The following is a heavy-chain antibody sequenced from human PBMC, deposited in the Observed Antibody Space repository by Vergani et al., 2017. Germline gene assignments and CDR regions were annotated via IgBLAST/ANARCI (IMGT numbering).Heavy chain of an antibody. CDR1: GFTFSSYA. CDR3: TTMTTVTTVFDDY. J-gene: IGHJ4*02. CDR2: ISGSGGST. Sequence: EVQLLESGGGLVQPGGSLRLSCAASGFTFSSYAMSWVRQAPGKGLEWVSAISGSGGSTYYADSVKGRFTISRDNSKNTLYLQMNSLKTEDTAVYYCTTMTTVTTVFDDYWGQGTLVTVSS. V-gene: IGHV3-23*01. D-gene: IGHD4-17*01.